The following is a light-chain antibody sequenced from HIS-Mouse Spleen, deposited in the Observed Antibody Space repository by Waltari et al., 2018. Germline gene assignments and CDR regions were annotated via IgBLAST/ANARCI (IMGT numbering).Light chain of an antibody. CDR3: CSYAGSSTWV. J-gene: IGLJ3*02. Sequence: QSALTQPASVPGSPGQSITISCPGTSRDVGSYNLVSWYQQPPGKAPKLMIYEGSKRPSGVSNRFSGSKSGNTASLTISGLQAEDEADYYCCSYAGSSTWVFGGGTKLTVL. V-gene: IGLV2-23*01. CDR1: SRDVGSYNL. CDR2: EGS.